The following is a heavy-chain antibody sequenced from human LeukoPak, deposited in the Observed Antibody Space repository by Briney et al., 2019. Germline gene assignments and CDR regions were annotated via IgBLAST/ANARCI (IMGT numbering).Heavy chain of an antibody. D-gene: IGHD4-17*01. J-gene: IGHJ4*02. Sequence: GGSLRLSCAASGFSFSNYIMHWVRQAPGKGLEWVALISHDGNNDYYADFVKGRFTVSRDNSKTTLYLQMNSLRTEDTAVYYCATDGGFGDYARFDNWGQGSLVTVSS. CDR2: ISHDGNND. CDR3: ATDGGFGDYARFDN. V-gene: IGHV3-30*03. CDR1: GFSFSNYI.